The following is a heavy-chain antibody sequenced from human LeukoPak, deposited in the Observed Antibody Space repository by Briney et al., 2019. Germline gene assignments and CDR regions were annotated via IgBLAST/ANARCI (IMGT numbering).Heavy chain of an antibody. CDR3: AREGVGATTGVSDY. CDR2: IYHSGST. D-gene: IGHD1-26*01. Sequence: PSETLSLTCTVSGYSISSGYYWGWIRQPPGKGLEWIGSIYHSGSTYYNPSLKGRVTISVDTSKNQFSLKLSSVTAADTAVYYCAREGVGATTGVSDYWGQGTLVTVSS. J-gene: IGHJ4*02. CDR1: GYSISSGYY. V-gene: IGHV4-38-2*02.